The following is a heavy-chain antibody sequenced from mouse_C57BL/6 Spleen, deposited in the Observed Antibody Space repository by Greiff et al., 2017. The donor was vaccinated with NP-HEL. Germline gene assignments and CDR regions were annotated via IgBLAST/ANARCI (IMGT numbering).Heavy chain of an antibody. Sequence: VQLQQSGAELVKPGASVKISCKASGYAFSSYWMNWVKQRPGKGLEWIGQIYPGDGDTNYNGKFKGKATLTADKSSSTAYMQLSSLTSEDSAVYFCARGGYYGNPYAMDYWGQGTSVTVSS. CDR2: IYPGDGDT. CDR1: GYAFSSYW. D-gene: IGHD2-1*01. CDR3: ARGGYYGNPYAMDY. V-gene: IGHV1-80*01. J-gene: IGHJ4*01.